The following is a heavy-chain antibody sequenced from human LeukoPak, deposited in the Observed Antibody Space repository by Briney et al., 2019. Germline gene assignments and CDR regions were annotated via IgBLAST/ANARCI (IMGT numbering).Heavy chain of an antibody. CDR2: ISSSSSNT. V-gene: IGHV3-21*01. CDR1: GFTFSSYN. Sequence: GGSLRLSCAASGFTFSSYNMIWVRQAPGKGPEWVSAISSSSSNTYYADSVKGRFTISRDNAKNSLYLQMNSLRAEDTAVYYCARDREDSSRWRYYFDYWGQGTLVTVSS. D-gene: IGHD6-13*01. CDR3: ARDREDSSRWRYYFDY. J-gene: IGHJ4*02.